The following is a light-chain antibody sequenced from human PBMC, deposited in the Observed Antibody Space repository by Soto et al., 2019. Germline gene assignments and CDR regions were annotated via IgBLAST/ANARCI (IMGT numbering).Light chain of an antibody. CDR1: SSNIGAGYD. J-gene: IGLJ1*01. CDR3: QSYDSSQGASYV. V-gene: IGLV1-40*01. Sequence: QTVVTQPPSVSGAPGQRVTISCTGSSSNIGAGYDVHWYQQLPGTAPKLLIYGNSNRPSGVPDRFSGSKSDTSASLAITGLQAEDEADYYCQSYDSSQGASYVYGTGTKLTVL. CDR2: GNS.